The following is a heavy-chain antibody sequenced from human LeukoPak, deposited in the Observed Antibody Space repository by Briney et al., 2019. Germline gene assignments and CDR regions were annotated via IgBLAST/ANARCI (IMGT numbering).Heavy chain of an antibody. D-gene: IGHD3-22*01. CDR3: ARGIFLEGGDSSGYPLIDY. Sequence: ASVKVSCKASGYTFTSYGISWVRQAPGQGLEWMGWISAYNGNTNYAQKLQGRVTMTTDTSTSTAHMELRSLRSDDTAVYYCARGIFLEGGDSSGYPLIDYWGQGTLVTVSS. J-gene: IGHJ4*02. CDR1: GYTFTSYG. V-gene: IGHV1-18*01. CDR2: ISAYNGNT.